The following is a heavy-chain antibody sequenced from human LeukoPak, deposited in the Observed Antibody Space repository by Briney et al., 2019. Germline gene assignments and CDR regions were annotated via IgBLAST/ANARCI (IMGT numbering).Heavy chain of an antibody. Sequence: ASVKVSCKVSGYTFTDYYIHWVRQAPGQGLEWMRWTSPKGAGAMSAQKFQGRITITGDTSTSTVYMELDRLTFDDTAVYYCARDNYGILDYWGQGTLVTVSS. D-gene: IGHD4-17*01. CDR2: TSPKGAGA. CDR3: ARDNYGILDY. J-gene: IGHJ4*02. CDR1: GYTFTDYY. V-gene: IGHV1-2*02.